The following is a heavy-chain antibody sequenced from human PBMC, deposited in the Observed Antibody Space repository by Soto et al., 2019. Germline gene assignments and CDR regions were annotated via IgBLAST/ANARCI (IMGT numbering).Heavy chain of an antibody. CDR3: ARDSAGYYDSSGYYYFDY. J-gene: IGHJ4*02. CDR1: GGSISSGGYY. D-gene: IGHD3-22*01. Sequence: QVQLQESGPGLVKPSQTLSLTYTVSGGSISSGGYYWSWIRQHPGKGLEWIGYIYYSGSTYYNPSLKSRVTISVDTSKNQFSLKLSSVTAADTAVYYCARDSAGYYDSSGYYYFDYWGQGTLVTVSS. CDR2: IYYSGST. V-gene: IGHV4-31*03.